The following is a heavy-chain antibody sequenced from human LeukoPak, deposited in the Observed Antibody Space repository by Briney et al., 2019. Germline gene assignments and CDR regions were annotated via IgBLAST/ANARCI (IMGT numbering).Heavy chain of an antibody. CDR1: GFTFSSYA. V-gene: IGHV3-23*01. Sequence: GGSLTLSCAASGFTFSSYAMSWVRQAPGKGLEWVSGISGSGGSTYYADSVKGRFTISRDNSKNTLYLQMNSLGAEDTAVYYCARTSYGSGGDYFDYWGQGTLVTVSS. CDR3: ARTSYGSGGDYFDY. J-gene: IGHJ4*02. D-gene: IGHD3-10*01. CDR2: ISGSGGST.